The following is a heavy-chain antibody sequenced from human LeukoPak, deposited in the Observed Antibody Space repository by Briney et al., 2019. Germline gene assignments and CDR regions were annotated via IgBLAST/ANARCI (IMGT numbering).Heavy chain of an antibody. CDR2: IKQDGIET. D-gene: IGHD6-13*01. V-gene: IGHV3-7*01. CDR3: ARFIASPGPDAFDI. Sequence: GGSLRLSCAASGFNSGYYWMSWVRQAPGQRLEWLANIKQDGIETYYLDSVKGRFTISRDSARNSVYLQMNSLRADETAVYFCARFIASPGPDAFDIWGQGTLVTVSS. J-gene: IGHJ3*02. CDR1: GFNSGYYW.